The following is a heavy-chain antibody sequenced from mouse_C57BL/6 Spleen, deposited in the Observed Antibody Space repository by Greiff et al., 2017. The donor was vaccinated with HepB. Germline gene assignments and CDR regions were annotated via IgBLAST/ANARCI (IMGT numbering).Heavy chain of an antibody. V-gene: IGHV1-82*01. J-gene: IGHJ2*01. D-gene: IGHD2-1*01. CDR2: IYPGDGDT. CDR3: ARESIYYGNYGY. CDR1: GYAFSSSW. Sequence: QVQLQQSGPELVKPGASVKISCKASGYAFSSSWMNWVKQRPGKGLEWIGRIYPGDGDTNYNGKFKGKATLTADKSSSTAYMQLSSLTSEDSAVYFCARESIYYGNYGYWGKGTTLTVSS.